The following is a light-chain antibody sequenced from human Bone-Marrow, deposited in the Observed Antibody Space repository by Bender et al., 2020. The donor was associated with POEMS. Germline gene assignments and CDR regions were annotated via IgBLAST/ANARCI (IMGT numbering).Light chain of an antibody. J-gene: IGLJ3*02. V-gene: IGLV2-8*01. CDR2: GVP. Sequence: QSALTQPPSASGSPGQSVTISCTGTGSDLGVYNSVSWYQQLPGKAPKLIVSGVPKRPSGVPDRFSASKSGSTASLTVSGLQAEDEAIYYCSSYGGGNILVCGGGTKLTVL. CDR3: SSYGGGNILV. CDR1: GSDLGVYNS.